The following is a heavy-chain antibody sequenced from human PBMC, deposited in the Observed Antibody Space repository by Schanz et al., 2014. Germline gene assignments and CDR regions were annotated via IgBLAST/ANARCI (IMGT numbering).Heavy chain of an antibody. V-gene: IGHV1-18*04. J-gene: IGHJ4*02. D-gene: IGHD1-26*01. CDR1: GYTFTSSG. CDR2: ISAYNGNT. CDR3: ARDRDQWDGNFCDF. Sequence: QVQLVQSGAEMKKPGASVRVSCKASGYTFTSSGFSWVRQAPGQGPEWMAWISAYNGNTNYAQKLQGRVTMTTDTSTSTVYMELRSLRSDDTAVYYCARDRDQWDGNFCDFWGQGTLVTVSS.